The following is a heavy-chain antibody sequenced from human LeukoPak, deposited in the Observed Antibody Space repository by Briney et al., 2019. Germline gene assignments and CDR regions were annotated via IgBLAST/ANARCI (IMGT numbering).Heavy chain of an antibody. CDR3: ARVKNLWGSYRSYYFDY. Sequence: GGSLRLSCAASGFTFSSYSMNWVRQAPGKGLEWVSAISGSGGSTYYADSVKGRFTISRDNSKNTLYLQMNSLRAEDTAVYYCARVKNLWGSYRSYYFDYWGQGTLVTVSS. CDR1: GFTFSSYS. D-gene: IGHD3-16*02. V-gene: IGHV3-23*01. CDR2: ISGSGGST. J-gene: IGHJ4*02.